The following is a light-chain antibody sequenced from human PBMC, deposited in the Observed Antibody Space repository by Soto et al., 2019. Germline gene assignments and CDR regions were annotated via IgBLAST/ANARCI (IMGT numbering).Light chain of an antibody. CDR2: VAS. CDR1: QSVSSN. V-gene: IGKV3-15*01. CDR3: QQYNVWPLT. J-gene: IGKJ4*01. Sequence: EIVMTQSPATLSVSPGERATLSCRASQSVSSNLAWYQQKPGQTPKLLIYVASTRATGIPARFSGSGSATEFTLTLSSLQSEDFAVYYCQQYNVWPLTFGGGTKVEFK.